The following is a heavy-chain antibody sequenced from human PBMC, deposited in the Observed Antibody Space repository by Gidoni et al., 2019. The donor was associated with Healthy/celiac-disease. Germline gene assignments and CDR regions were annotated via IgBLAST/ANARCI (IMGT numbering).Heavy chain of an antibody. CDR2: IIPILGTA. CDR3: GGGGIITIFGVVIINDSYYYYMDV. Sequence: PGQGLECMGGIIPILGTANYAQKFQGRVTNTADKSTRQGYMELSSLRSEDTAVYYCGGGGIITIFGVVIINDSYYYYMDVWGKGTTVTVSS. J-gene: IGHJ6*03. V-gene: IGHV1-69*06. D-gene: IGHD3-3*01.